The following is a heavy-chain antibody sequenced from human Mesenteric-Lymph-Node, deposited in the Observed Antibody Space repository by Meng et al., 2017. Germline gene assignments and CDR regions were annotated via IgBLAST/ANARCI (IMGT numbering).Heavy chain of an antibody. V-gene: IGHV1-2*06. Sequence: ASVKVSCKASRYTFTGYYMHWVRQAPGQGLEWMGRSNPNSGGTNYAQKFQGRVTMTRDTSISTAYMELSRLRSDDTAVYYCATRPATKYCSGGSCYPEYWFDPWGQGTLVTASS. CDR1: RYTFTGYY. J-gene: IGHJ5*02. CDR2: SNPNSGGT. D-gene: IGHD2-15*01. CDR3: ATRPATKYCSGGSCYPEYWFDP.